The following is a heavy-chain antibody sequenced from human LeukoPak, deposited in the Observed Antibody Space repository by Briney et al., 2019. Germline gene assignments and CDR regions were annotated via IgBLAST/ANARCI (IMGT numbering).Heavy chain of an antibody. CDR2: INPNSGGT. V-gene: IGHV1-2*02. J-gene: IGHJ4*02. Sequence: ASVKVSCKACGYTFTDNYIHWVRQAPGQGVEWMGWINPNSGGTNYADKFQGRVTFTRDNSINTVYMELSRLRSDDTAVYYCARDYGITYYYDILTGYQCDYWGQGTLVSVSS. CDR3: ARDYGITYYYDILTGYQCDY. CDR1: GYTFTDNY. D-gene: IGHD3-9*01.